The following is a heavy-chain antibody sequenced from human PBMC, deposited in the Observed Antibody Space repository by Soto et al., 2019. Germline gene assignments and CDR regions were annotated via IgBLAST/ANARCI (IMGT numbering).Heavy chain of an antibody. CDR2: IYPGDSDT. D-gene: IGHD5-18*01. J-gene: IGHJ6*02. Sequence: PGESLKISCKGSGYSFTSYWIGWVRQMPGKGLEWMGIIYPGDSDTRYSPSFQGQVTISADKSISTAYLQWSSLKASDTAMYYWARQGYMGGYGYVPYGKDFWGQGTTVTVSS. CDR3: ARQGYMGGYGYVPYGKDF. CDR1: GYSFTSYW. V-gene: IGHV5-51*01.